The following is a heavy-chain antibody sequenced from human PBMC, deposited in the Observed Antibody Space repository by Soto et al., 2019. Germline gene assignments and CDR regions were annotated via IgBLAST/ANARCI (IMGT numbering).Heavy chain of an antibody. Sequence: QVQLVESGGGVVQPGRSLRLSCAASGSIFSGYGMHWVRQAPGKGLEWVAVIRYDGSNIYYAESVKGRFTISRDNSKNTLYLQMNSLRAEDTAVYYCARDGVGRTVFFSYFYYWGQGALVTVSS. CDR1: GSIFSGYG. J-gene: IGHJ4*02. V-gene: IGHV3-33*01. D-gene: IGHD3-3*01. CDR2: IRYDGSNI. CDR3: ARDGVGRTVFFSYFYY.